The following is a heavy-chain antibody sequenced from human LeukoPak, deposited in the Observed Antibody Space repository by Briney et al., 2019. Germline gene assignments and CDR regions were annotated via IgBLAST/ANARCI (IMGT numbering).Heavy chain of an antibody. D-gene: IGHD6-19*01. CDR1: GFTFSSYG. CDR3: AQWLLDY. Sequence: VGSLRLSCAASGFTFSSYGMHWVRQAPGKGLEWVAVISYDGSNKYYADSVKGRFTISRDNSKNTLYLQMNSLRAEDTAVYYCAQWLLDYWGQGTLVTVSS. J-gene: IGHJ4*02. V-gene: IGHV3-30*03. CDR2: ISYDGSNK.